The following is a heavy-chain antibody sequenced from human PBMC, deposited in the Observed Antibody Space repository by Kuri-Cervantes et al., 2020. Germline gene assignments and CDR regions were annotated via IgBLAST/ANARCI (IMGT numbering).Heavy chain of an antibody. CDR1: GYTFTGYY. J-gene: IGHJ5*02. V-gene: IGHV1-2*02. CDR2: ISAYNGNT. CDR3: ARVGAVAGTGNWFDP. Sequence: ASVKVSCKASGYTFTGYYMHWVRQAPGQGLEWMRWISAYNGNTNYAQKLQGRVTMTRDTSISTVYMELSRLRSDDTAVYYCARVGAVAGTGNWFDPWGQGTLVTVSS. D-gene: IGHD6-19*01.